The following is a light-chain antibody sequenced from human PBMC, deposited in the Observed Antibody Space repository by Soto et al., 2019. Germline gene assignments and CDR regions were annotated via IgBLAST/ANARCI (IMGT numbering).Light chain of an antibody. CDR3: QQYYSYPLT. J-gene: IGKJ4*01. V-gene: IGKV1-39*01. Sequence: DIQMTQSPSSLSASIGDRVTLTCRASQNINNYLHWYQLKPGKAPKLLIYAASTLQSGVPSRFSGSGSGTDFTLTISCLQSEDFATYYCQQYYSYPLTFGGGTKVDIK. CDR2: AAS. CDR1: QNINNY.